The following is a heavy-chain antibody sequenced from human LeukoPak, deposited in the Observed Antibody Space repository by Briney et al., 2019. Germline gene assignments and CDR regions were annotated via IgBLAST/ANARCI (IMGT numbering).Heavy chain of an antibody. CDR1: GYTFTSYG. CDR2: ISAYNGNT. CDR3: ARTQWLEDAFDF. V-gene: IGHV1-18*01. Sequence: ASVKVSCKASGYTFTSYGISWVRQAPGQRLAWMGWISAYNGNTNYAQKLQGRVTMTTDTSTSIAYLELRDLRSDDTAVYYCARTQWLEDAFDFWGQGTVVTVSS. J-gene: IGHJ3*01. D-gene: IGHD6-19*01.